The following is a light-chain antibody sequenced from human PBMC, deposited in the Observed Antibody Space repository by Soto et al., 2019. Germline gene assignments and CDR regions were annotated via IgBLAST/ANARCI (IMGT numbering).Light chain of an antibody. Sequence: EIVLTQSPGTLSLSPGERATLSCRASQSVSSNYLAWYRCKPGQAPRLLIYGASYRATGIPGRFSGSGSGTDFTLTITRLEPEDFAVYYCQQYGSSPPTFGPGTRVEIK. V-gene: IGKV3-20*01. CDR1: QSVSSNY. J-gene: IGKJ1*01. CDR2: GAS. CDR3: QQYGSSPPT.